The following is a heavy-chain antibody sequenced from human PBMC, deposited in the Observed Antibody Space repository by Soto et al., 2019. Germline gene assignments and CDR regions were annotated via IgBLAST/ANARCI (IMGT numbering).Heavy chain of an antibody. CDR3: TRPKGLETAIDAFDI. V-gene: IGHV3-73*01. J-gene: IGHJ3*02. CDR2: IRSKANSYAT. Sequence: GGSLRLSCAASGFTFSGSAMHWVRQASGKGLEWVGRIRSKANSYATAYAASVKGRFTISRDDSKNTAYLQMNSLKTEDTAVYYCTRPKGLETAIDAFDIWGQGTMVTVSS. CDR1: GFTFSGSA.